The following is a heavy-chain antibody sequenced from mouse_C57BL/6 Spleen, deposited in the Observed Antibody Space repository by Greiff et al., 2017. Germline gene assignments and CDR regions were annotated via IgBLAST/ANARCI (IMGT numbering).Heavy chain of an antibody. D-gene: IGHD1-1*01. CDR2: ISSGSSTI. V-gene: IGHV5-17*01. CDR3: ARETTVVDYAMDY. CDR1: GFTFSDYG. J-gene: IGHJ4*01. Sequence: EVQLVESGGGLVKPGGSLKLSCAASGFTFSDYGMHWVRQAPEKGLEWVAYISSGSSTIYYADTVKGRFTISRDNAKNTLFLQMTSLGSEDTAMYYGARETTVVDYAMDYWGQGTSVTVAS.